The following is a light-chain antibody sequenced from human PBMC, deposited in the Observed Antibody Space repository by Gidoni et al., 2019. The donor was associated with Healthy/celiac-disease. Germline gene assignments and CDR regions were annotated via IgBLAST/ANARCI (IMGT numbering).Light chain of an antibody. J-gene: IGKJ1*01. V-gene: IGKV1-5*03. CDR1: QSISSW. CDR2: KSS. CDR3: QQYNSYWT. Sequence: DIQMTQSPSTLSASVGDRVTITCRASQSISSWLAWYQQKPWKAPKLLIYKSSSLESGVPSRFSGSGSWTEFTLTISSLQPDDFATYYCQQYNSYWTFGHGTKVEIK.